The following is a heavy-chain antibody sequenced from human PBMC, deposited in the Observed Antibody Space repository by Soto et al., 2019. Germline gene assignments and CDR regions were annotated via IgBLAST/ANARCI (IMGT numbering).Heavy chain of an antibody. CDR2: IYYSGST. D-gene: IGHD6-13*01. CDR3: AGTTWIAAADP. CDR1: GGSISSGDYY. J-gene: IGHJ5*02. V-gene: IGHV4-30-4*01. Sequence: QVQLQESGPGLVKPSQTLSLTCTVSGGSISSGDYYWSWIRQPPGKGLEWIGYIYYSGSTYYNPSPNGRVTISVDTSKNQFSLKLSSVTAADSAVYYCAGTTWIAAADPWGQGTLVTVSS.